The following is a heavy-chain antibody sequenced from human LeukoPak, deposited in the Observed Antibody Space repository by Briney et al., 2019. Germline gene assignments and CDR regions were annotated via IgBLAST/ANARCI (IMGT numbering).Heavy chain of an antibody. CDR3: ATVSRYCSGGSCYSFDY. D-gene: IGHD2-15*01. V-gene: IGHV5-51*01. J-gene: IGHJ4*02. CDR1: GYSFTSYW. CDR2: IYPGDSDT. Sequence: GESLKISCKGSGYSFTSYWIGWVRQMPGKGLEWMGIIYPGDSDTRYSPSFQGQVTISADKSISTAYLQWSSLKASDTAMYYCATVSRYCSGGSCYSFDYWGQGTLVTVSS.